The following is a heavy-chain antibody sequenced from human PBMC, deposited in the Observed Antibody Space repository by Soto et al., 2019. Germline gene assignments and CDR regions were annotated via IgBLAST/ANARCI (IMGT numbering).Heavy chain of an antibody. V-gene: IGHV4-59*01. CDR3: ARDKYCSGGSCRKNWLDP. Sequence: PSETLSLTCTVSGGSISSSYWSWIRQPPGKGLEWLAYIYDDGSANYNPSLKSRATISLDMSKNQFSLKLTSVTAADTAVYYCARDKYCSGGSCRKNWLDPWGQGTLVT. D-gene: IGHD2-15*01. CDR1: GGSISSSY. J-gene: IGHJ5*02. CDR2: IYDDGSA.